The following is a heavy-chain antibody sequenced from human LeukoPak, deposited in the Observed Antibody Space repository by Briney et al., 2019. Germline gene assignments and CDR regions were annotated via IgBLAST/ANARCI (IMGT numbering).Heavy chain of an antibody. CDR3: ARGDSYDFQFDP. J-gene: IGHJ5*02. CDR1: GGSISSSSYY. CDR2: LYYSGST. V-gene: IGHV4-39*07. Sequence: SETLSLTCTVSGGSISSSSYYWGWIRQPPGKGLEWIRSLYYSGSTYYNPSLKSRVTISVDTSKNQFSLKLSSVTAADTAVYYCARGDSYDFQFDPWGQGTLVTVSS. D-gene: IGHD3-22*01.